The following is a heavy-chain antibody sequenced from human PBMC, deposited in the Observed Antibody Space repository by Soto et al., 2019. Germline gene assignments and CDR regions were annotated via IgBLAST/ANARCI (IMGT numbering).Heavy chain of an antibody. V-gene: IGHV5-51*01. Sequence: LGESLKISCKGSGYSFTSFWIGWVRQMPGKGLEWMGIIYPGDSDTRYSPSFQGQVTISADKSISTAYLQWSSLKASDTAMYYCARHWYNWNYDYYGMDVWGQGTTVTVSS. J-gene: IGHJ6*02. CDR3: ARHWYNWNYDYYGMDV. CDR1: GYSFTSFW. CDR2: IYPGDSDT. D-gene: IGHD1-20*01.